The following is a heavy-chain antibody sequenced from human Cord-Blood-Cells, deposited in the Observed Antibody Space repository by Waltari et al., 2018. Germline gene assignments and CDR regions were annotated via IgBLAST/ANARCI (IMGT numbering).Heavy chain of an antibody. D-gene: IGHD2-8*02. CDR1: GFTFSSYG. Sequence: QVQLVESGGGVVQPGRSLRLSCAASGFTFSSYGMHWVRQAPGKGLEWVAVIWYDGSNKYYADSVKGRFTITRDNSKNTLYLQMNSLRAEDTAVYYCARDTSYRYCTGGVCYTMDYWGQGTLVTVSS. CDR2: IWYDGSNK. J-gene: IGHJ4*02. CDR3: ARDTSYRYCTGGVCYTMDY. V-gene: IGHV3-33*01.